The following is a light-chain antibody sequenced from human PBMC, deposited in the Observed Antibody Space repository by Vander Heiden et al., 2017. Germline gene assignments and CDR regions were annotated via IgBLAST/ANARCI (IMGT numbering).Light chain of an antibody. CDR2: AAS. Sequence: DIQMTQSPSSLSPSVGDRVTISCRASQSISNYLNWYQQKPGKAPKLLIYAASTLQSGVPSRFSGSGYGTDFTLTISSRQPEDFATYYCQQIDSTPQLTFGGRTKVDIK. V-gene: IGKV1-39*01. CDR1: QSISNY. CDR3: QQIDSTPQLT. J-gene: IGKJ4*01.